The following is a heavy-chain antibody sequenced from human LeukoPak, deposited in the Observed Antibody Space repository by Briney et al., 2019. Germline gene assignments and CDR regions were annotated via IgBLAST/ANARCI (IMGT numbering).Heavy chain of an antibody. J-gene: IGHJ4*02. CDR1: EFAFSSYW. CDR2: INSDGSRT. D-gene: IGHD3-10*01. V-gene: IGHV3-74*01. CDR3: AGGGAVYGLN. Sequence: GGSLRLSCAASEFAFSSYWMHWVRQAPGKGLVWVSRINSDGSRTSYADSVKGRFTISRDNARSTLYLQMNSLRVEDTAVYYCAGGGAVYGLNWGQGTLVTASS.